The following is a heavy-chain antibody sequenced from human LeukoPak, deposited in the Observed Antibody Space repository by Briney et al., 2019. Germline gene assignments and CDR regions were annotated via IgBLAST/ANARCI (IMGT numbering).Heavy chain of an antibody. V-gene: IGHV3-74*01. Sequence: GGSLRLSCAASGFTFSSYWMHWVRQAPGKGLVWVSRINSDGSSTSYADSVKGRITISRDNAKNTLYLQMNSLRAEDTAVYYCARSYYYDPTIDYWGQGTLVTVSS. D-gene: IGHD3-22*01. CDR3: ARSYYYDPTIDY. CDR1: GFTFSSYW. CDR2: INSDGSST. J-gene: IGHJ4*02.